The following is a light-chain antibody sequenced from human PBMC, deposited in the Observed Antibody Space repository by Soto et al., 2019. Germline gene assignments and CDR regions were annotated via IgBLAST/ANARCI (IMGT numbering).Light chain of an antibody. CDR3: QLYGNSPP. V-gene: IGKV3-11*01. CDR1: QSFRGL. J-gene: IGKJ5*01. CDR2: DAY. Sequence: EVVLTHSAVPLTLSPGDSATLSCRASQSFRGLLAWYQQKPGQAPRLLIYDAYNRATGIPPRFSGSGSGTDFTLTISSLEPEDFAVYYCQLYGNSPPFAQRARLEI.